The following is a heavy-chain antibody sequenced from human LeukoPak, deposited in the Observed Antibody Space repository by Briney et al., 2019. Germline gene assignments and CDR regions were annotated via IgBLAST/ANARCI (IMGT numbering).Heavy chain of an antibody. Sequence: PSETRSLTCTVSGGSISSYYWSWIRQPAGKGLEWIGRIYTSGSTNYNPSLKSRVTMSVDTSKNQFSLKLSSVTAADTAVYYCARDTSALWFGEVDVWGKGTTVTISS. V-gene: IGHV4-4*07. D-gene: IGHD3-10*01. CDR1: GGSISSYY. J-gene: IGHJ6*04. CDR2: IYTSGST. CDR3: ARDTSALWFGEVDV.